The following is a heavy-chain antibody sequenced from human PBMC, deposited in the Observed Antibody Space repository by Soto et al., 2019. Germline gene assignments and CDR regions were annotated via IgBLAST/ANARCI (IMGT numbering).Heavy chain of an antibody. CDR2: INTAGTT. D-gene: IGHD6-13*01. CDR3: AKDWYEDS. CDR1: GFTFTTYA. Sequence: EVQLLESGGGLVQPGGSLRLSCAASGFTFTTYAMTWVRQAPGKGLEWLSAINTAGTTYYADSVKGRFTISRDNAKNTLYLQMNGLRVEDRAVYYCAKDWYEDSWGQGTLVTVSS. V-gene: IGHV3-23*01. J-gene: IGHJ4*02.